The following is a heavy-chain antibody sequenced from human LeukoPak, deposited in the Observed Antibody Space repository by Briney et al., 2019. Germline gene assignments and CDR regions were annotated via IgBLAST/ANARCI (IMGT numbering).Heavy chain of an antibody. CDR2: IYYSGST. D-gene: IGHD6-13*01. Sequence: SETLSLTCTVSGGSISSYYWSWIRQPPGKGLEWIGYIYYSGSTNYNPSLKSRVTISVDTSKNQFSLKLSSATAADTAVYYCARARAAAAGTRMPFDYWGQGTLVTVSS. J-gene: IGHJ4*02. V-gene: IGHV4-59*01. CDR3: ARARAAAAGTRMPFDY. CDR1: GGSISSYY.